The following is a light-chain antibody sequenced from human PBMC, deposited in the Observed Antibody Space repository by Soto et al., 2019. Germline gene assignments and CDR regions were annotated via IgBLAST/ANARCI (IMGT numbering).Light chain of an antibody. CDR1: QDITNY. V-gene: IGKV1-33*01. CDR3: QQYDSVST. J-gene: IGKJ5*01. CDR2: DAS. Sequence: DIQMTQSPSSLSASVGDRVTITCQARQDITNYLNWYQQKPGKAPNLLIYDASNLETGVPSRFSGSGSGTHFTFTICSLQAEDIGTYFCQQYDSVSTFGQGTRLEIK.